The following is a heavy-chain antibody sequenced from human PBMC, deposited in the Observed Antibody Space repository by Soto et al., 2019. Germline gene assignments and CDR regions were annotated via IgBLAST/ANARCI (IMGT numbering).Heavy chain of an antibody. Sequence: VQLVESGGGVVQPRRSLRLSCAASGFTFSSYGMHWVRQAPGKGLEWVAVISYDGSNKYYADSVKGRFTISRDNSKNTLYLQMNSLRAEDTAVYYCAKAPDYWGQGTLVTVSS. CDR2: ISYDGSNK. J-gene: IGHJ4*02. CDR3: AKAPDY. CDR1: GFTFSSYG. V-gene: IGHV3-30*18.